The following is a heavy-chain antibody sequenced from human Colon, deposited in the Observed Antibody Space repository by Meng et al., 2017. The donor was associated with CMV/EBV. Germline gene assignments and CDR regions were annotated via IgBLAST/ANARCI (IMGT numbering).Heavy chain of an antibody. D-gene: IGHD3-22*01. Sequence: GESLKISCAASGFSFSSYDIHWVRHATGKGLEWVSAITSAGDTYYPDSVKGRITISRENAKNSVYLQMNSLRAGDTALYYCAREIDSGLPRPGFDDWGQGTLVTVSS. J-gene: IGHJ4*02. V-gene: IGHV3-13*01. CDR3: AREIDSGLPRPGFDD. CDR1: GFSFSSYD. CDR2: ITSAGDT.